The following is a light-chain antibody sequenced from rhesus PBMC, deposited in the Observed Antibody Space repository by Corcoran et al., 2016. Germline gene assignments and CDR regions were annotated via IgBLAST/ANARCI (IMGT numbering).Light chain of an antibody. CDR2: GAS. CDR1: QSGSSN. V-gene: IGKV3S9*01. Sequence: EIVMTQSPATLSLSPGERATLSCRASQSGSSNGAWYQQKPEQAPRLLIYGASSRATGIPARVSGGGAGTDFILIISSLEPEDVGVYYCQQYNNWKWTFGQGTKVEIK. CDR3: QQYNNWKWT. J-gene: IGKJ1*01.